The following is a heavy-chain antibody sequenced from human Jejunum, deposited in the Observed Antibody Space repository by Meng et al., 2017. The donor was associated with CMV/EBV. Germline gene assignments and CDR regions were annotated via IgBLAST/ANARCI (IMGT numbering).Heavy chain of an antibody. CDR3: ARADWAFVTPHYLDY. CDR1: REW. J-gene: IGHJ4*02. D-gene: IGHD3-16*01. CDR2: SFPDDGDT. V-gene: IGHV5-51*01. Sequence: REWRAWGSQKPGTGLEGMGISFPDDGDTRYSPSCEGQVTISADTSISTAYLQWNSLKASDTAIYYCARADWAFVTPHYLDYWGQGTLVTVSS.